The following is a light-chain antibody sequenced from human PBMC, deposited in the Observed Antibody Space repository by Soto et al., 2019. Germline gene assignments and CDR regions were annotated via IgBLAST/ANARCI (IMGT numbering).Light chain of an antibody. CDR2: DVS. CDR1: SSDVGGHNS. Sequence: QSVLTQPASVSGSRGQSMTISCTGTSSDVGGHNSVSWYRQDPGKAPKLMIYDVSNRPSGVSDRFSGSKSGNTASLTISGLQIEDEADYYCSSFTSSVTYVFGTGTKVTVL. CDR3: SSFTSSVTYV. V-gene: IGLV2-14*01. J-gene: IGLJ1*01.